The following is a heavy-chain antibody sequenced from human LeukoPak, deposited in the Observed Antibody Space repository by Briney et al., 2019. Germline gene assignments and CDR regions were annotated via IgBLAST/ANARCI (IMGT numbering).Heavy chain of an antibody. CDR3: TRATTVVRDY. D-gene: IGHD4-23*01. V-gene: IGHV3-49*04. CDR2: IRSKAYGGTT. Sequence: GGSLRLSCAASGFTFSSYSMNWVRQAPGKGLEWVGFIRSKAYGGTTEYAASVKGRFTISRDDSKSIAYLQMNSLKTEDTAVYYCTRATTVVRDYWGQGTLVTVSS. CDR1: GFTFSSYS. J-gene: IGHJ4*02.